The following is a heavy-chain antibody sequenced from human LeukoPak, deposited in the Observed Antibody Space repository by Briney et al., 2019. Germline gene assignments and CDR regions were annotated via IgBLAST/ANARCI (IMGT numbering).Heavy chain of an antibody. Sequence: ASVNVSCKASGYTFTGYYMHWVRQAPGQGLEWMGWINPNSGGTNYAQKFQGWVTMTRDTSISTAYMELSRLRSDDTAVYYCARDSHSSVYFYYQGMDVWGQGTTVIVSS. J-gene: IGHJ6*02. V-gene: IGHV1-2*04. CDR2: INPNSGGT. D-gene: IGHD3-22*01. CDR3: ARDSHSSVYFYYQGMDV. CDR1: GYTFTGYY.